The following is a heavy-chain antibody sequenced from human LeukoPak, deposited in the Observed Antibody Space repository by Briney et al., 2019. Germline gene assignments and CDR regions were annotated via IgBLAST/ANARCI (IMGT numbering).Heavy chain of an antibody. D-gene: IGHD6-13*01. V-gene: IGHV3-7*01. CDR3: ATYSCSFFN. J-gene: IGHJ4*02. CDR2: IKQDGSDK. CDR1: GFTFSTYW. Sequence: GGSLRLSCAASGFTFSTYWMSWMRQVPGKGLEWVANIKQDGSDKYYVDSVKGRFTISRDNAENSLYLQMNSLKTEDTAVYYCATYSCSFFNWGQGTLVTVSS.